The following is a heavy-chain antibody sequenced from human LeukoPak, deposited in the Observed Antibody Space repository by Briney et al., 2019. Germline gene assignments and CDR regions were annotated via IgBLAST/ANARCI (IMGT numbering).Heavy chain of an antibody. CDR3: ARVWGCSRTSCYEGTFDY. CDR1: GFTFSSYA. J-gene: IGHJ4*02. D-gene: IGHD2-2*01. CDR2: ISYDGSNK. V-gene: IGHV3-30*04. Sequence: VRCLRLSCAAPGFTFSSYAMRWVRQAPGKGLEWGAVISYDGSNKYYADSVKGRFTISRDNSKNTLYLQMNSLRAEDTAVYYCARVWGCSRTSCYEGTFDYWGQGTLVTVSS.